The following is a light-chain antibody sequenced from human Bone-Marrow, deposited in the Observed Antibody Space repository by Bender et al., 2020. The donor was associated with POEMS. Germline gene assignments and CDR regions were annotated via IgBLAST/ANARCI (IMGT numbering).Light chain of an antibody. CDR3: VAWDASLNGWV. Sequence: QSALTQPPSASGSPGQSVTISCTGTSSDVGGYNYVSWYQQHPGKAPKLILYDVTTRPSGVPDRFSGSKSGTSASLAITGLQSDDEAIYFCVAWDASLNGWVFGGGTKLTVL. V-gene: IGLV2-8*01. CDR1: SSDVGGYNY. J-gene: IGLJ3*02. CDR2: DVT.